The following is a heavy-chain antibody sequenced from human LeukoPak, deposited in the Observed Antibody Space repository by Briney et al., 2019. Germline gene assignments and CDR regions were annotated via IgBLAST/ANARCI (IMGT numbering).Heavy chain of an antibody. V-gene: IGHV1-24*01. CDR3: AKDIRGGSPGPDAFDI. J-gene: IGHJ3*02. D-gene: IGHD1-26*01. CDR2: FDPEDGET. CDR1: GYSLTELA. Sequence: GASVKVSCRVSGYSLTELAIHWVRQAPGKGLEWMGGFDPEDGETIYAQRFQGRVIMSEDTSTDTAYMELNSLRSEDTALYYCAKDIRGGSPGPDAFDIWGQGTMVTVSS.